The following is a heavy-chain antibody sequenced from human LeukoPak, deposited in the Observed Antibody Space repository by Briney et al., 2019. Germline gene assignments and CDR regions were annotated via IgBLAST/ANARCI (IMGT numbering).Heavy chain of an antibody. D-gene: IGHD2-15*01. CDR1: GVTLSNYA. CDR2: ISSSGSGGNT. Sequence: GGSLRLSCVASGVTLSNYAMSWARQAPGKGLEWVSGISSSGSGGNTYYADSVKGPFTISRDNSKNTLYLQMNSLRAEDTAVYYCAKDLVVVAATFFDYWGQGTLVTVSS. V-gene: IGHV3-23*01. J-gene: IGHJ4*02. CDR3: AKDLVVVAATFFDY.